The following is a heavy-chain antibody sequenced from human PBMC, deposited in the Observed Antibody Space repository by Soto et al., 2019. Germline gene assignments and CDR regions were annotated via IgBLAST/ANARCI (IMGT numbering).Heavy chain of an antibody. CDR1: GFTFINYA. Sequence: SLRLSCAASGFTFINYAMHWARQAPGKGLEWVAVISYDGSSKYYADSVKGRFTISRDNSKNTMYLQMNSLSAEDTAVYHCARDQVKGTMTILWGQGTLVTVSS. D-gene: IGHD4-17*01. J-gene: IGHJ4*02. V-gene: IGHV3-30-3*01. CDR3: ARDQVKGTMTIL. CDR2: ISYDGSSK.